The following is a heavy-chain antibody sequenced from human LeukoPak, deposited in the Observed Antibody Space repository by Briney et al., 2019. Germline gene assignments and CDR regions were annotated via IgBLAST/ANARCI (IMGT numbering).Heavy chain of an antibody. CDR3: ARGYDILTRDGFDP. Sequence: ASVKVSCKASGYTFTSYGISWVRQAPGQGLEWMGWISAYNGNTNYAQKLQGRVTMTTDTTTSTAYMELRSLRSDDTAVYYCARGYDILTRDGFDPWGQGTLVTVSS. J-gene: IGHJ5*02. V-gene: IGHV1-18*01. D-gene: IGHD3-9*01. CDR2: ISAYNGNT. CDR1: GYTFTSYG.